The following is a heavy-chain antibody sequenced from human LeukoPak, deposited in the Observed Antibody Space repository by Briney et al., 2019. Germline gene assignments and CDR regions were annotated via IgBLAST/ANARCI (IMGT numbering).Heavy chain of an antibody. D-gene: IGHD2-2*01. CDR1: GGTFSSYA. CDR2: IIPIFGTA. V-gene: IGHV1-69*13. Sequence: SVKVSCKASGGTFSSYAISWVRQAPGQGLEWMGGIIPIFGTANYAQKFQGRVTITADESTSTAYMELSSLRSEDTAVYYCATQRAVVPAATYFDYWGQGTLVTVSS. J-gene: IGHJ4*02. CDR3: ATQRAVVPAATYFDY.